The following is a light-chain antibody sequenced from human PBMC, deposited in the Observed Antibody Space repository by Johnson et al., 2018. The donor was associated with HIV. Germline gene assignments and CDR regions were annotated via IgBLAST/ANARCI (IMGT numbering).Light chain of an antibody. J-gene: IGLJ1*01. CDR1: SSTIGNNY. V-gene: IGLV1-51*01. Sequence: QAVLTQPPSVSAAPGQKVTISCSGSSSTIGNNYASWYQQVPGTAPKLLIYDNHKRPSGIPDRFSGSKSGTSATLGITGLQTGAEADYYCGTWESSLSAGFYVFGTGTKVTVL. CDR3: GTWESSLSAGFYV. CDR2: DNH.